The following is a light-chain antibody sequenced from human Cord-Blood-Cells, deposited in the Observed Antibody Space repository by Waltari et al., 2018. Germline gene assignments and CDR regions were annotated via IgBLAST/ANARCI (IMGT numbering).Light chain of an antibody. CDR2: DLS. J-gene: IGLJ3*02. Sequence: QSALTQPASVSGSPGQSITISCTGTSSDVGGYNYVSWYQQHPGKAPKLMIYDLSKRPSGVSNRFSGSKSGNTASLTISGLQAEDEADYYCSSYTSSSTRVFGGGTKLTVL. V-gene: IGLV2-14*01. CDR3: SSYTSSSTRV. CDR1: SSDVGGYNY.